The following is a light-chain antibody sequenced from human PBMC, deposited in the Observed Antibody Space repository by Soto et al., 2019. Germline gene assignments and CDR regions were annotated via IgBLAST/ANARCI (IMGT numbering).Light chain of an antibody. CDR1: ESIDSW. CDR2: KAS. V-gene: IGKV1-5*03. Sequence: DIRMTQSAATLSVSVGDRVTITWRASESIDSWLAWHQQKPGRAPKLLISKASSLKSGVPSRFSGSGYGTEFTLTISSLQPDDFATYYCQHYNSYSEAFGQGTKVDIK. CDR3: QHYNSYSEA. J-gene: IGKJ1*01.